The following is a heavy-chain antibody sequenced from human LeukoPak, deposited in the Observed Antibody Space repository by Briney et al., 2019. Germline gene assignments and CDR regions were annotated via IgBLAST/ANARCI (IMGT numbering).Heavy chain of an antibody. V-gene: IGHV4-61*02. Sequence: SETLSLTCTVSGGSISSGSYYWSWLRQPAGKGLEWIGRIYTSGSTNYNPSLKRRVTISVDTSKTQFSLKLSSVTAADTAVYYCARASGAYSSGWYGELDWFDPWGQGTLVTVSS. D-gene: IGHD6-19*01. J-gene: IGHJ5*02. CDR3: ARASGAYSSGWYGELDWFDP. CDR1: GGSISSGSYY. CDR2: IYTSGST.